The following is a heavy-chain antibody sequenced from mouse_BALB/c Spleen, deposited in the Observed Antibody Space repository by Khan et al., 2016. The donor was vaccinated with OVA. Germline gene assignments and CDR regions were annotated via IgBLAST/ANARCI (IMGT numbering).Heavy chain of an antibody. D-gene: IGHD2-12*01. J-gene: IGHJ4*01. CDR2: INTTTGEP. CDR3: ASVYDSMDY. CDR1: GYTFTNYG. Sequence: VQLVESGPELKKPGETVKISCKASGYTFTNYGMNWVKQAPGKGLKWMGLINTTTGEPTYAEEFKGRFAFSLETSASTAYLQINNLKNEDTATYFCASVYDSMDYWGQGASVTVSS. V-gene: IGHV9-3*02.